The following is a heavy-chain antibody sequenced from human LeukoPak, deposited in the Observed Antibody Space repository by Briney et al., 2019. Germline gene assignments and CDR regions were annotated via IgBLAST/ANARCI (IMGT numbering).Heavy chain of an antibody. Sequence: PSETLSLTCAVYGGSFSGYYWSWIRQPPGKGLEWIGYIYHSGSTNYKSSLKSRVTISVDTSKNRFSLQLDSVTAADTAMYFCARAPRAYCTSGVCASVSIFDYWGQGILVTVSS. V-gene: IGHV4-59*01. CDR2: IYHSGST. D-gene: IGHD2-8*01. CDR3: ARAPRAYCTSGVCASVSIFDY. CDR1: GGSFSGYY. J-gene: IGHJ4*02.